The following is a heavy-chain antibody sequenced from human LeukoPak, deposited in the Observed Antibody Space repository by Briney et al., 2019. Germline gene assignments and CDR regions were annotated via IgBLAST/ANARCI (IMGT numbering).Heavy chain of an antibody. D-gene: IGHD4-23*01. CDR1: GGSISSSSYY. CDR2: IYYSGST. Sequence: PSETLSLTCTVSGGSISSSSYYWGWIRQPPGKGLEWIGSIYYSGSTYYNPSLKSRVTISVDTSKNQFSLKLSSVTAADTAVYYCARLRWRYFDYWGQGTLVTVPS. CDR3: ARLRWRYFDY. V-gene: IGHV4-39*01. J-gene: IGHJ4*02.